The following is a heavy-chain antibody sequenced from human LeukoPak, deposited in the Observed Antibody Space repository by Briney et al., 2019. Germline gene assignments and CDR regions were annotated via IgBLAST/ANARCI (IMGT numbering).Heavy chain of an antibody. CDR1: GGTFSSYA. CDR2: IMPIFGTA. Sequence: SVNVSCKASGGTFSSYAISWVRQAPGQRLEWMGGIMPIFGTANYAQKFQGRVTITADESTSTAYMELSSLRSEDTAVYYCARGSLLWFGELWPLDYWGQGTLVTVSS. D-gene: IGHD3-10*01. V-gene: IGHV1-69*01. J-gene: IGHJ4*02. CDR3: ARGSLLWFGELWPLDY.